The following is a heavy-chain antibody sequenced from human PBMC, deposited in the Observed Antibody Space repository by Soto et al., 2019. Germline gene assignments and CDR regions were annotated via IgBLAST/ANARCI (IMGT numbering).Heavy chain of an antibody. V-gene: IGHV4-39*01. CDR1: GDSIDTSSYC. CDR3: ARQGEHSSSYFFDS. D-gene: IGHD6-6*01. Sequence: SETLSLTCTVSGDSIDTSSYCWGWIRQPPGKGLEWIGSVCYRGTTYYNPSLKSRLTISVDTSKRQFSLKLSSVTAADTAVFYCARQGEHSSSYFFDSWGQGTLVTVSS. J-gene: IGHJ4*02. CDR2: VCYRGTT.